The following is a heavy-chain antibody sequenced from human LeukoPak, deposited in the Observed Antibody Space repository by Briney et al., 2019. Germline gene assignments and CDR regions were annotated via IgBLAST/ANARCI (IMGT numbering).Heavy chain of an antibody. V-gene: IGHV1-18*01. J-gene: IGHJ4*02. CDR1: GYTFTSYG. CDR2: ISAYNGNT. D-gene: IGHD3-22*01. Sequence: ASVKVSCKASGYTFTSYGISWVRQAPGQGLEWMGWISAYNGNTNYAQKLQGRVTMTTDASTSTAYMELRSLRSDDTAVYYCASAYDSSGYYYYWGQGTLVTVSS. CDR3: ASAYDSSGYYYY.